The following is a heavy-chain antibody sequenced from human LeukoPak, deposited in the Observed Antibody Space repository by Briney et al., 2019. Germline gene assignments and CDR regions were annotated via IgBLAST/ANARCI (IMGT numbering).Heavy chain of an antibody. V-gene: IGHV4-34*01. CDR2: INHSGST. Sequence: PSETLSLTCAVYGGSFSGYYWSWVRQPPGKGLEWIGEINHSGSTNYNPSLKSRVTISVDTSKNQFSLKLSSVTAADTAVYYCARGSNYDILTGRKNNWFDPWGQGTLVTVSS. J-gene: IGHJ5*02. CDR1: GGSFSGYY. D-gene: IGHD3-9*01. CDR3: ARGSNYDILTGRKNNWFDP.